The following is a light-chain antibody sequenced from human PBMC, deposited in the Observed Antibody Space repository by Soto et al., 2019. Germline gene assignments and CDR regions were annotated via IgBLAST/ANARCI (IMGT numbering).Light chain of an antibody. Sequence: DIQMTQSPSTLSASVGDRVTITCRASQRISSWLAWYQQKPEKAPKLLIYKASSLQSGVPSRFSGSGSGTEFTLTISSLQPDDFATYYCQHYNSYSITFGQGTRLEIK. CDR1: QRISSW. J-gene: IGKJ5*01. CDR2: KAS. V-gene: IGKV1-5*03. CDR3: QHYNSYSIT.